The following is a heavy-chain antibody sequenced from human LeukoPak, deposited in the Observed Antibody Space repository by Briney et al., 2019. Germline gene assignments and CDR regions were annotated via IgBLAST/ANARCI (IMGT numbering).Heavy chain of an antibody. CDR2: IYYSGST. CDR1: GGSISSGGYY. CDR3: ARATPGYFDY. V-gene: IGHV4-31*03. Sequence: SETLSLTCTVSGGSISSGGYYWSWIRQHPGKGLEWIGYIYYSGSTYYNPSLKSRVTISVDTSKNQFSLKLSSVTAADTAVYYCARATPGYFDYWGQGTPVTVSS. J-gene: IGHJ4*02.